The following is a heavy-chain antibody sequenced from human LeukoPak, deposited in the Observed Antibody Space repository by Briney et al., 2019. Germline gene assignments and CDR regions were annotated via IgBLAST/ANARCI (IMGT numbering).Heavy chain of an antibody. V-gene: IGHV4-59*05. J-gene: IGHJ3*02. D-gene: IGHD3-22*01. CDR3: AREVEYYDSSGYRPHAFDI. CDR2: ISYSGGT. CDR1: GFAFSSNY. Sequence: GSLRLSCAASGFAFSSNYMSWVHQAPGKGLEWIGSISYSGGTAYNPSLRSRVTISVDTSKNQFSLKVNSVTAADTAVYYCAREVEYYDSSGYRPHAFDIWGQGTLVTVSS.